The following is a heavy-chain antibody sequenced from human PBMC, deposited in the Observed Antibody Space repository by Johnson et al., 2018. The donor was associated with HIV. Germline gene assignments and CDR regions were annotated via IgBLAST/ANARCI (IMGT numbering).Heavy chain of an antibody. V-gene: IGHV3-20*04. Sequence: VQLVESGGGVVRPGGSLRLSCAASGFTFDDYGMSWVRQAPGKGLEWVSGINWNGGSTGYADSVKGRFPISRDNSKNTLYLQMNSLRAEDTAVYYCARSPASRVGDSFAFDIWGQGTMVTVSS. CDR2: INWNGGST. CDR1: GFTFDDYG. CDR3: ARSPASRVGDSFAFDI. D-gene: IGHD2-21*02. J-gene: IGHJ3*02.